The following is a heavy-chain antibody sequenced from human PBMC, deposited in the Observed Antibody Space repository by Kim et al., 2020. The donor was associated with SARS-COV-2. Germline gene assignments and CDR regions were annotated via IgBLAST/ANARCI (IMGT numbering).Heavy chain of an antibody. CDR3: ARGRGTEFDY. CDR2: T. Sequence: TNYPPSLKSRDTMSVDTSKNQFSLKLSSVTAADTAVYYCARGRGTEFDYWGQGTLVTVSS. J-gene: IGHJ4*02. V-gene: IGHV4-4*07. D-gene: IGHD1-1*01.